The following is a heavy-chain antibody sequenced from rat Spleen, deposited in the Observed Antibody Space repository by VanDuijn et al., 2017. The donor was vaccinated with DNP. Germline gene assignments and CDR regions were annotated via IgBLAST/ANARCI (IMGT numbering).Heavy chain of an antibody. CDR2: ISYDGSST. CDR3: ARDMDYYDGSYYRYYFDY. J-gene: IGHJ2*01. CDR1: GFTFSNYD. V-gene: IGHV5-7*01. D-gene: IGHD1-12*02. Sequence: EVQLVESGGGLVQPGRSMKLSCAASGFTFSNYDMAWVRQAPKKGLEWVATISYDGSSTYYRDSVKGRFTISRDNAKNTLYLRMNSLRSEDTATYYCARDMDYYDGSYYRYYFDYWGQGVMVTVSS.